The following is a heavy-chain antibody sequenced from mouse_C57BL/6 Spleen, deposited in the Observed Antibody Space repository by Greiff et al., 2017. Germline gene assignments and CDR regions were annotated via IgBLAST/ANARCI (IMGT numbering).Heavy chain of an antibody. CDR3: AREDGNHYYAMDY. CDR2: IHPNSGST. V-gene: IGHV1-64*01. J-gene: IGHJ4*01. Sequence: QVQLQQPGAELVKPGASVKLSCKASGYTFTSYWMHWVKQRPGQGLEWIGMIHPNSGSTNYNEKFKSKATLTVDKSSSTAYMQLGSLTSEDSAVYYCAREDGNHYYAMDYWGQGTSVTVSS. CDR1: GYTFTSYW. D-gene: IGHD2-1*01.